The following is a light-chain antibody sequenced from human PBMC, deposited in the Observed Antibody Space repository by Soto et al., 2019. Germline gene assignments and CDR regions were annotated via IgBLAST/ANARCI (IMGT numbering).Light chain of an antibody. Sequence: IQLTQSPSSLSASVRDRVTITCRASQGISNYLAWYQQKPGKAPNLLIYAASTLQSGVPSRFSGSGSGTDFTLTISSLQSEDFATYSCQQLDSYPIPFGQVTRLEIK. CDR2: AAS. V-gene: IGKV1-9*01. J-gene: IGKJ5*01. CDR3: QQLDSYPIP. CDR1: QGISNY.